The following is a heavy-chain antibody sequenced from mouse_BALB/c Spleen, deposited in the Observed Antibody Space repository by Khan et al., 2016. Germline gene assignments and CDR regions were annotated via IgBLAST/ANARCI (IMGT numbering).Heavy chain of an antibody. V-gene: IGHV9-3*02. Sequence: IPLVPSGPELQTPGATVQISCHASGYTFTNYGMNLVRQAPGTGLMWMCWINTNTGAPTYAEEFKGRFAFSLETSASTAYLQINNLKNEDTATYFCAEDYYGSNWFAYWGQGTLGTVSA. CDR1: GYTFTNYG. CDR3: AEDYYGSNWFAY. D-gene: IGHD1-1*01. J-gene: IGHJ3*01. CDR2: INTNTGAP.